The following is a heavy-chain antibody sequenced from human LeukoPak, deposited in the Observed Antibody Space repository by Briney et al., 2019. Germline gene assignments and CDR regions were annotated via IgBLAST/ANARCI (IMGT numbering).Heavy chain of an antibody. CDR2: IIPIFGTA. V-gene: IGHV1-69*06. CDR3: ASAMIVVVTIDAFDI. J-gene: IGHJ3*02. Sequence: PVKVSCKASGGTFSSYAISWVRQAPGQGLEWMGGIIPIFGTANYAQKFQGRVTITADKSTSTAYMELSSLRSEDTAVYYCASAMIVVVTIDAFDIWGQGTMVTVSS. D-gene: IGHD3-22*01. CDR1: GGTFSSYA.